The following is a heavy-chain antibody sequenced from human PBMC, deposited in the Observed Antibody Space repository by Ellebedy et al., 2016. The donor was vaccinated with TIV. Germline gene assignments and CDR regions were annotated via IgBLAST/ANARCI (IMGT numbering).Heavy chain of an antibody. Sequence: GESLKISCAASGFTFSNFAMSWVRQAPGKGLEWVSAITAGGGGTFYADPVKGRFTISRDNSKSTLYLQMNSLRAEDTAVYYCANRMAYYFDYWGQGTLVTVSS. J-gene: IGHJ4*02. V-gene: IGHV3-23*01. CDR3: ANRMAYYFDY. CDR2: ITAGGGGT. CDR1: GFTFSNFA. D-gene: IGHD5-24*01.